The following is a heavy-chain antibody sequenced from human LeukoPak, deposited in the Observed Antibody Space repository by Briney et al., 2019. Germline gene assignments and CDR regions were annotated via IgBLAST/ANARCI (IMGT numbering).Heavy chain of an antibody. CDR3: ARDYYDYYGSGSF. D-gene: IGHD3-10*01. J-gene: IGHJ4*02. CDR2: IIPILGIA. V-gene: IGHV1-69*04. Sequence: SVKVSCKASGGTFSSYAISWVRQAPGQGLEWMGRIIPILGIANYEQKFQGRVTITADKSTSTAYLELSSLRSEDTAVYYCARDYYDYYGSGSFWGQGTLVTVSS. CDR1: GGTFSSYA.